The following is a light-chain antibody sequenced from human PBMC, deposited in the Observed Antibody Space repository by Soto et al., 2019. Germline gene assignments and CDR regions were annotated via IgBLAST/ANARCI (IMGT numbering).Light chain of an antibody. V-gene: IGKV1-27*01. Sequence: DIQMTQSPSSLSASVGDRVTITCRASQGISNYLAWDQQKPGKVPKLLIYAASTFQSGVPSRFSGSGSGTDFTLTISSLQPEDVATDYCQKYNSSPWTVGQGTKVDIK. CDR3: QKYNSSPWT. CDR2: AAS. CDR1: QGISNY. J-gene: IGKJ1*01.